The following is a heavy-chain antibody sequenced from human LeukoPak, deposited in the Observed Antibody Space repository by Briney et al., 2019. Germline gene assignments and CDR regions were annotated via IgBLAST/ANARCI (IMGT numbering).Heavy chain of an antibody. CDR3: ARGRSIAARLRRSYYFDY. CDR1: GGSFSGYY. J-gene: IGHJ4*02. Sequence: SETLSLTCAVYGGSFSGYYWSWIRQPPGKGLEWIGEINHSGSTNYNPSLKSRVTISVDTSKNQFSLKLSSVTAADTAVYYCARGRSIAARLRRSYYFDYWGQGTLVTVSS. D-gene: IGHD6-6*01. V-gene: IGHV4-34*01. CDR2: INHSGST.